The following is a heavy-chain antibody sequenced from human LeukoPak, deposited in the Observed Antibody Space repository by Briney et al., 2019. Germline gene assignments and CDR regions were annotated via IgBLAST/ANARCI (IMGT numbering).Heavy chain of an antibody. V-gene: IGHV1-8*01. CDR2: MNPNSGNT. CDR1: GYTFTSYD. Sequence: VASVKVSCKASGYTFTSYDINWVRQATGQGLEWMGWMNPNSGNTGYAQKFQGRVTMTRNTSISTAYMELSSLRSEDTAVYYCARDGYHYDSSGYYSLDYWGQGTLVTVSS. CDR3: ARDGYHYDSSGYYSLDY. J-gene: IGHJ4*02. D-gene: IGHD3-22*01.